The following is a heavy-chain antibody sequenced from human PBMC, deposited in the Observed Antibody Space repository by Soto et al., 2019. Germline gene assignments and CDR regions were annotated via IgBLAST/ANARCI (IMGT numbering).Heavy chain of an antibody. CDR3: ANLGYCSGGSCPAQYYYYGMDV. D-gene: IGHD2-15*01. CDR2: IDPSDSYT. J-gene: IGHJ6*02. CDR1: GYSFTSYW. Sequence: GESLKISCKGSGYSFTSYWISWVRQMPGKGLEWMGRIDPSDSYTNYSPSFQGHVTISADKSISTAYLQWSSLKASDTAMYYCANLGYCSGGSCPAQYYYYGMDVWGQGTTVTVSS. V-gene: IGHV5-10-1*01.